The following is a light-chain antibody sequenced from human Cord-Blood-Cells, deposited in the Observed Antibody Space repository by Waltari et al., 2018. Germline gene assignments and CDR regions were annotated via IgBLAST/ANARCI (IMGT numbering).Light chain of an antibody. CDR3: SSYTSSSTVV. Sequence: QSALTQPASVSGSPGQSITISCPGTSRDFGGYNYVSWYQQHPGKAPKLMIYDVSNRPSGVSNRFSGSKSGNTASLTISGLQAEDEADYYCSSYTSSSTVVFGGGTKLTVL. CDR1: SRDFGGYNY. J-gene: IGLJ2*01. V-gene: IGLV2-14*01. CDR2: DVS.